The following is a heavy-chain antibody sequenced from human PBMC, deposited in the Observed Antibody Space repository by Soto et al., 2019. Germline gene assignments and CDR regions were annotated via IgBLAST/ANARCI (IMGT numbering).Heavy chain of an antibody. Sequence: SETLSLTCTVSGDSISTYNWGWIRQLPGKGLEWIGCIYYSGVTNYNPSLKSRVTISVDTPKNQLSLKLNSVTAADTAVYYCARDFGIDDDAGYSYGKGHYYYYGMDVWGQGTTVTVSS. D-gene: IGHD5-18*01. CDR1: GDSISTYN. CDR3: ARDFGIDDDAGYSYGKGHYYYYGMDV. J-gene: IGHJ6*02. CDR2: IYYSGVT. V-gene: IGHV4-59*01.